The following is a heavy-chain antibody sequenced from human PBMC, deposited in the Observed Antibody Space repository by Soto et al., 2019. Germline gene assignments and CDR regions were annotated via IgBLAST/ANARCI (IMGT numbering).Heavy chain of an antibody. D-gene: IGHD4-17*01. CDR2: IYYTGTT. V-gene: IGHV4-59*08. Sequence: SETLSLTCNVSNSPISDFYWSWFRQPPGQGLERVGYIYYTGTTTYNPSLRSRVDISIDASKSQFSLDLRSATAADTAVYYCARQFSGYGDYGRYFDFWGQGTLVTVSS. CDR1: NSPISDFY. J-gene: IGHJ4*02. CDR3: ARQFSGYGDYGRYFDF.